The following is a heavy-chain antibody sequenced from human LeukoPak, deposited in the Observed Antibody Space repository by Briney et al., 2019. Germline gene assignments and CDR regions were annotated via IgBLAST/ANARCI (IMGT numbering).Heavy chain of an antibody. Sequence: GGSLRLSCAAPGLTFSSYAMSWGRQAPGKGLEWGSAISGSSGHTYYADSVKGRFTISRDNSKNTLYLQTNSLRAEDTAVYYCAKVGFSEMEWLLYSDHWGQGTLVTVSS. V-gene: IGHV3-23*01. CDR1: GLTFSSYA. CDR3: AKVGFSEMEWLLYSDH. CDR2: ISGSSGHT. D-gene: IGHD3-3*01. J-gene: IGHJ4*02.